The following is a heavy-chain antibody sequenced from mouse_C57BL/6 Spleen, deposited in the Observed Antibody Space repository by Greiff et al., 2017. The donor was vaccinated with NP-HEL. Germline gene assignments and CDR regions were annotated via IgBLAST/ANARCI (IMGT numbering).Heavy chain of an antibody. D-gene: IGHD1-1*01. V-gene: IGHV5-16*01. CDR3: ARVYYGSSYWWYFDV. CDR2: INYDGSST. J-gene: IGHJ1*03. Sequence: EVKLVESEGGLVQPGSSMKLSCTASGFTFSDYYMAWVRQVPEKGLEWVANINYDGSSTYYLDSLKSRFIISRDNAKNILYLQMSSLKSEDTATYYCARVYYGSSYWWYFDVWGTGTTVTVSS. CDR1: GFTFSDYY.